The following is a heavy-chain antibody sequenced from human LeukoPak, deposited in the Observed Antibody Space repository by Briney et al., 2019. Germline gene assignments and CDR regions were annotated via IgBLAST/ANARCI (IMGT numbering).Heavy chain of an antibody. J-gene: IGHJ2*01. CDR1: GFTFSSYD. D-gene: IGHD4-23*01. CDR3: ARTTTVDWYFDL. CDR2: IGTAGDT. V-gene: IGHV3-13*01. Sequence: PGGSLRLSCAASGFTFSSYDMHWVRQAPGKGLEWVSAIGTAGDTYYPGSVKGRFTISRENAKNSLYLQMNSLRAGDTAVYYCARTTTVDWYFDLWGRGTLVTVSS.